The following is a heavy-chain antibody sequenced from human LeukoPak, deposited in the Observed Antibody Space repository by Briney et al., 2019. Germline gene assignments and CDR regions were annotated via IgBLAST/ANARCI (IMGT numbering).Heavy chain of an antibody. V-gene: IGHV3-23*01. CDR1: GFTFSSYG. D-gene: IGHD3-10*01. CDR3: AKPPPPYYYGSGESYYYYYMDV. CDR2: ISGSGGST. Sequence: GGTLRLSCAASGFTFSSYGMSWVRQAPGKGLEWVSAISGSGGSTYYADSVKGRFTISRDNFKNTLYLQMTSLRAEDTAVYYCAKPPPPYYYGSGESYYYYYMDVWGKGTAVTISS. J-gene: IGHJ6*03.